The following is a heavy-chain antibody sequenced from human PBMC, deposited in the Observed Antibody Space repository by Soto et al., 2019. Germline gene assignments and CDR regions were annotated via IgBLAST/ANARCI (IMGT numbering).Heavy chain of an antibody. CDR1: GGSISSSSYY. Sequence: QLQLQESGPGLVKPSETLSLTCTVSGGSISSSSYYWGWIRQPPGKGLEWIGSIYYSGSTYYNPSLQSRVTISVDTSKNQSSLKLSSVTAADTAVYYCARRLYYDSSGFEGGGMDVWGQGTTVTVSS. D-gene: IGHD3-22*01. J-gene: IGHJ6*02. CDR2: IYYSGST. CDR3: ARRLYYDSSGFEGGGMDV. V-gene: IGHV4-39*01.